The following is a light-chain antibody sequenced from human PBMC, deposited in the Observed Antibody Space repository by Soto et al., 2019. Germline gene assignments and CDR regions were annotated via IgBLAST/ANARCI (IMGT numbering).Light chain of an antibody. Sequence: DIQMTQSPSTLSASVGDRVTITCRASQSIRTWLAWYQQKPGKAPKLLIDKASSLESGVPSRFSGSGSGTEFPLTISSLQPDDFATYYCQQYNSYWTFGQGTKVEIK. CDR3: QQYNSYWT. CDR1: QSIRTW. J-gene: IGKJ1*01. V-gene: IGKV1-5*03. CDR2: KAS.